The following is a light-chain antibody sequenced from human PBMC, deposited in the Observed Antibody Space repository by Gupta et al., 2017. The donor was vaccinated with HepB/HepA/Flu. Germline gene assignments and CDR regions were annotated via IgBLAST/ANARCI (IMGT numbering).Light chain of an antibody. V-gene: IGLV2-8*01. CDR3: CSHAGSNNYLI. Sequence: QSALTQPPSASGSPGQSFTISCTGTSSDVGGYNYVSWYQQHPGKAPKIMIYEVNKRPSGVPDRFSGSKSGNTASLTVTGLQAEDEADYYCCSHAGSNNYLIFGGGTKLTVL. CDR2: EVN. CDR1: SSDVGGYNY. J-gene: IGLJ2*01.